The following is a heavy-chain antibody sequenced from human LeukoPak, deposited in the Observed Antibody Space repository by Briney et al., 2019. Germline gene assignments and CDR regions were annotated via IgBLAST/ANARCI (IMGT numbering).Heavy chain of an antibody. J-gene: IGHJ4*02. CDR1: GYTFTTYD. Sequence: ASVKVSCKASGYTFTTYDMTRVRQATGQGLEWMGWMNPDSGDTGYAQKFQGRVTMTRNTAINTAYMELSSLGSEDTAIYYCARGLGDYNTDWFPVSGYWGQGTLVTVSS. CDR2: MNPDSGDT. V-gene: IGHV1-8*01. CDR3: ARGLGDYNTDWFPVSGY. D-gene: IGHD3-9*01.